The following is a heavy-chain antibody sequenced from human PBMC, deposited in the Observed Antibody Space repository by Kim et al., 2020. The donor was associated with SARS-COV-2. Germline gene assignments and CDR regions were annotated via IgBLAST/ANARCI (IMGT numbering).Heavy chain of an antibody. D-gene: IGHD2-2*02. CDR1: GGSVSSGSYY. CDR2: IYYSGST. J-gene: IGHJ6*02. V-gene: IGHV4-61*01. Sequence: SETLSLTCTVSGGSVSSGSYYWSWIRQPPGKGLEWIGYIYYSGSTNYNPSLKSRVTISVDTSKNQFSLKLSSVTAADTAVYYCARSLVVPAAIFSIYYGMDVWGQGTTVTVSS. CDR3: ARSLVVPAAIFSIYYGMDV.